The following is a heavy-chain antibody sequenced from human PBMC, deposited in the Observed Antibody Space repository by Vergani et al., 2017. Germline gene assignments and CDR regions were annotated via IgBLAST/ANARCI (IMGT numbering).Heavy chain of an antibody. V-gene: IGHV7-4-1*02. Sequence: QVQLVQSGVEVKKPGASVKVSCKASGYTFTSYAMNWVRQAPGQGLEWMGWINTNTGNPTYAQGFTGRFVFSFDASVSTAYLQRSSLKAEDTSVYYCAGEGNYYDSGDPDAFDIWGQGTMVTVSS. CDR1: GYTFTSYA. CDR3: AGEGNYYDSGDPDAFDI. CDR2: INTNTGNP. J-gene: IGHJ3*02. D-gene: IGHD3-22*01.